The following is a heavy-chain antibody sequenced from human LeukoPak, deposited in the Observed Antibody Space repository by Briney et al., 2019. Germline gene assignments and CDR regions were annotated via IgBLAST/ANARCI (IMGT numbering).Heavy chain of an antibody. Sequence: SETLSLTCTVSGGSISSSSYYWGWIRQPPGKGLEWIGSIYYSGSTYYNPSLKSRVTISVDTSKNQFSLKLSSVTAADTAVYYCARHRSDIVVVPAAVDYWGQGTLVTVSS. D-gene: IGHD2-2*01. CDR2: IYYSGST. J-gene: IGHJ4*02. CDR3: ARHRSDIVVVPAAVDY. CDR1: GGSISSSSYY. V-gene: IGHV4-39*01.